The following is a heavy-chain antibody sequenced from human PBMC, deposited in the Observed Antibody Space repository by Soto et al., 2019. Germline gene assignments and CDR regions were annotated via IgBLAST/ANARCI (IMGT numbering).Heavy chain of an antibody. J-gene: IGHJ6*02. D-gene: IGHD2-15*01. CDR3: ARATEYSRRNREVVTARLSVYYYNMDV. CDR1: GFTFSSYS. Sequence: EVHLVESGGGLVQPGGSLRLSCAASGFTFSSYSMNWVRQAPGKGLEWVSYISSTSSTIYYADSVKGRFTISRDNAKSSLYLQMDSLRDEDSAVYYCARATEYSRRNREVVTARLSVYYYNMDVWGQGTTVTVSS. CDR2: ISSTSSTI. V-gene: IGHV3-48*02.